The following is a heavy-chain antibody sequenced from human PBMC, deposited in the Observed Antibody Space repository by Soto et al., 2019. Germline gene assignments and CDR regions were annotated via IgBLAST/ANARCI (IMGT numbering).Heavy chain of an antibody. CDR1: GYTFTTFG. J-gene: IGHJ6*02. CDR2: ISAYNGNT. Sequence: ASVKVSCKASGYTFTTFGLSWVRQAPGQGLEWMGWISAYNGNTNYAQKFQDRATVTTDTSTNTAYMELGSLRSDDTAVYYCARDTISIIVVTSPSYYNGLFVWAQGTPAPVS. D-gene: IGHD2-15*01. CDR3: ARDTISIIVVTSPSYYNGLFV. V-gene: IGHV1-18*01.